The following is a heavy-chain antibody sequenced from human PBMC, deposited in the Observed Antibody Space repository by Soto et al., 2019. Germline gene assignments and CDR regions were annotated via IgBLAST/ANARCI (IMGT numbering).Heavy chain of an antibody. CDR2: INHSGST. Sequence: SETLSLTCAVYGGSFSGYYWSWIRQPPGKGLEWIGEINHSGSTNYNPSLKSRVTISVDTSKNQFSLKLSSVTAADTAVYYCASGRFLEWLFSYYYYGMDVWGQGTTVTVS. CDR1: GGSFSGYY. D-gene: IGHD3-3*01. V-gene: IGHV4-34*01. CDR3: ASGRFLEWLFSYYYYGMDV. J-gene: IGHJ6*02.